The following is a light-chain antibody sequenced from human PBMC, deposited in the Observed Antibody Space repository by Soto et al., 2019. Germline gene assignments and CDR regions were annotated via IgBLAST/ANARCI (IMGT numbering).Light chain of an antibody. J-gene: IGKJ4*01. V-gene: IGKV3-15*01. CDR3: QQYGSSPLT. Sequence: EIVMTQSPATLSVSPGERATLSCRASQRVSSNLAWYQQKPGQAPRLLIYGASTRATGIPARFSGSGSETEFTLTISSLQSEDFAVYYCQQYGSSPLTFGGGTKVEIK. CDR2: GAS. CDR1: QRVSSN.